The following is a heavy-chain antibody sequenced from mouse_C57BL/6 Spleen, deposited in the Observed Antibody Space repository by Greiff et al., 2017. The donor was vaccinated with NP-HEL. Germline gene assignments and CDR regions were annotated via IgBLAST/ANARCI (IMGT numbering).Heavy chain of an antibody. D-gene: IGHD1-1*01. Sequence: QVQLQQPGAELVMPGASVKLSCKASGYTFTSYWMHWVKQRPGQGLEWIGEIDPSDSYTNYNQKFKGKSTLTVDKSSSTAYMQLSSLTSEDSAVYYCARWDYYGSRRYFDYWGQGTTLTVSS. CDR1: GYTFTSYW. J-gene: IGHJ2*01. CDR2: IDPSDSYT. V-gene: IGHV1-69*01. CDR3: ARWDYYGSRRYFDY.